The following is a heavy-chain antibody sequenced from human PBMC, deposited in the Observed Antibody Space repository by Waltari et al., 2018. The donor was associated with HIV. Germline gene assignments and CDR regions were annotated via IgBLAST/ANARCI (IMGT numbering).Heavy chain of an antibody. J-gene: IGHJ6*02. CDR1: GFTFGDYG. V-gene: IGHV3-49*05. CDR2: ITSEAYGVTA. D-gene: IGHD2-8*01. Sequence: EVHLMEPGGGLVKPGRSLRLSCRGSGFTFGDYGRSWFRQAPGRELGCLGFITSEAYGVTAKYDASVTDKFTISREDSKSTAYMQMNRLESDVTSEYFCSRPSWPLQSYGMDVWAQGTTVIVSS. CDR3: SRPSWPLQSYGMDV.